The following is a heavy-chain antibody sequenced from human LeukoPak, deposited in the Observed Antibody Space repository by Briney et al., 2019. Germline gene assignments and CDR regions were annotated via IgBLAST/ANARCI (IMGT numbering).Heavy chain of an antibody. Sequence: SETLSLTCAVSGGFIGTFFWSWIRQSPGKGLEWVGYISHRGATKSNPSLKSRVTLSLDASKSQVSLNLDSVTAADTAIYYCARDRRGSYYTFDVWGQGTVVIVSS. CDR3: ARDRRGSYYTFDV. CDR2: ISHRGAT. V-gene: IGHV4-59*01. J-gene: IGHJ3*01. CDR1: GGFIGTFF. D-gene: IGHD1-26*01.